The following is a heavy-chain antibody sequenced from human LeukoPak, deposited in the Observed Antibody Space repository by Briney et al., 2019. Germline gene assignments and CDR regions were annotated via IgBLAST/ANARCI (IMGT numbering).Heavy chain of an antibody. V-gene: IGHV3-48*01. CDR1: GFTFSSYS. Sequence: GGSLRLSCAASGFTFSSYSMNWVRQAPGKGLEWVSYISSSSNTIYYADSVKGRFTISRDNAKNSLYLQMNSLRAEDTAVYYCARAYSKGAYYYYYMDVWGKGTTVTVSS. D-gene: IGHD4-11*01. J-gene: IGHJ6*03. CDR2: ISSSSNTI. CDR3: ARAYSKGAYYYYYMDV.